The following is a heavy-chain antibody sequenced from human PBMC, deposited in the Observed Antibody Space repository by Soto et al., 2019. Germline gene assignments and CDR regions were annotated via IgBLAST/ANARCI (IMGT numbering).Heavy chain of an antibody. J-gene: IGHJ4*02. Sequence: GGSLRLSCAASGFTFSSYGMHWVRQAPGKGLEWVAVISYDGSNKYYADSVKGRFTISRDNSKNTLYLQMNSLRAEDTAVYYCAKAVTDGWYYFDYWGQGTLVTVSS. CDR1: GFTFSSYG. CDR2: ISYDGSNK. V-gene: IGHV3-30*18. D-gene: IGHD4-17*01. CDR3: AKAVTDGWYYFDY.